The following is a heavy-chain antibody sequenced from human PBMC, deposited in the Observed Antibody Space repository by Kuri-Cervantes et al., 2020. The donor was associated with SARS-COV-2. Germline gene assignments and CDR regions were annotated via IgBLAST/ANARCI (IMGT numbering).Heavy chain of an antibody. CDR2: ISGSGSNT. J-gene: IGHJ4*02. CDR1: GFTFSTYA. D-gene: IGHD1-26*01. V-gene: IGHV3-23*01. CDR3: AKDLSGSFAFDY. Sequence: GGSLRLSCAASGFTFSTYAMSWVRQAPGKGLEWVSGISGSGSNTHYADSVKGRFTISRDNSKNTLYLQMNSLRAEDTAVYYCAKDLSGSFAFDYWGQGTLVTVSS.